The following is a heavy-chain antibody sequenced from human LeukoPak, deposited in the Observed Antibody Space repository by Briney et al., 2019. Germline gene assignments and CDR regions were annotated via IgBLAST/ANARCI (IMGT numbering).Heavy chain of an antibody. J-gene: IGHJ6*03. CDR1: GGSISSSSYY. CDR2: IYYSGTT. D-gene: IGHD4-17*01. CDR3: ARAHDYGEHSENYYIDV. V-gene: IGHV4-61*05. Sequence: KPSETLSLTCTVSGGSISSSSYYWSWLRQPPGKGLEWIGYIYYSGTTSYNPSLKSRVTISVGTSKNQFSLKLSSVTAADTAVYYCARAHDYGEHSENYYIDVWGKGTTVTASS.